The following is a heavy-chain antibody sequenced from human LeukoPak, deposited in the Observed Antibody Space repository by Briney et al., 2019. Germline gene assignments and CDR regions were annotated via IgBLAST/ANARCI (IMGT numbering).Heavy chain of an antibody. J-gene: IGHJ5*02. CDR3: AKVPAAYNWFDP. D-gene: IGHD2-2*01. Sequence: GGSLRLSCAASGFTFSSYAMSWVRQAPGKGLEWVSAISGSGGSTRYADSVKGRFTISRDNSKNTLYLQMNSLRAEDTAVYYCAKVPAAYNWFDPWGQGTLVTVSS. CDR1: GFTFSSYA. CDR2: ISGSGGST. V-gene: IGHV3-23*01.